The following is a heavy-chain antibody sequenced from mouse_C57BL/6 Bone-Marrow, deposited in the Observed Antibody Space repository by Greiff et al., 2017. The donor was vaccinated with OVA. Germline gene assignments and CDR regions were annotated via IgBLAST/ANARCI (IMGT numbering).Heavy chain of an antibody. CDR1: GYTFTNYW. D-gene: IGHD1-1*01. J-gene: IGHJ1*03. CDR2: IDPSDSET. Sequence: QVQLQQPGAELVRPGSSVKLSCKASGYTFTNYWMHWVKQRPIQGLEWIGNIDPSDSETHYNQKFKDKATLTVDKSSSTAYMQLSSLTSEDSAVYYCARRGLHGSYWYFDVWGTGTTVTVSS. V-gene: IGHV1-52*01. CDR3: ARRGLHGSYWYFDV.